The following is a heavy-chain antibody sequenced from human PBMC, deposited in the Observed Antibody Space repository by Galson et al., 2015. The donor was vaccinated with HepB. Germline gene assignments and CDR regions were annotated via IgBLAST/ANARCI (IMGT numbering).Heavy chain of an antibody. CDR3: VRKPPGYSSSSVNFDY. D-gene: IGHD6-6*01. Sequence: SLRLSCAASGFTFSSSPMSWVRQAPGKGLEWVAAISGPGDSTYYADSVKGRFTISRDNSKNTLYLLMNNLRVEDTAVYYCVRKPPGYSSSSVNFDYWGQGTRVTVSS. J-gene: IGHJ4*02. V-gene: IGHV3-23*01. CDR2: ISGPGDST. CDR1: GFTFSSSP.